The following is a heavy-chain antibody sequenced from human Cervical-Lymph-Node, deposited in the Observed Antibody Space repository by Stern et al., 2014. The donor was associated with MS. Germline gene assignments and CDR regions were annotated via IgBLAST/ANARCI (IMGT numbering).Heavy chain of an antibody. Sequence: EVQLEESGGGLVQPGGSLRLSCAASGFTFSSYAMSWVRQAPGKGLEWVSAISGSGGSTYYADSVKGRFTISRDNSKNTLYLQMNSLRAEDTAVYYCVNINSYTVTPFDYWGQGTLVTVSS. V-gene: IGHV3-23*04. CDR2: ISGSGGST. CDR1: GFTFSSYA. J-gene: IGHJ4*02. D-gene: IGHD4-17*01. CDR3: VNINSYTVTPFDY.